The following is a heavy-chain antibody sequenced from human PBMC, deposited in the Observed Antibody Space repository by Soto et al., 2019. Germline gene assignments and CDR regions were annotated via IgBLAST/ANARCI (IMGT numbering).Heavy chain of an antibody. Sequence: QLQLVQSGAEVKKPGSSVKVSCKASGGNFRRYAISWVRQAPGQGLEWMGGILPIFGSPSHEQKFRDRVTITADESTSTAYLELTSLTSEDTAIYYCVFGDCTSSSCSYYFYGLDVWGQGTTVTVSS. V-gene: IGHV1-69*01. CDR2: ILPIFGSP. CDR3: VFGDCTSSSCSYYFYGLDV. D-gene: IGHD2-2*01. J-gene: IGHJ6*02. CDR1: GGNFRRYA.